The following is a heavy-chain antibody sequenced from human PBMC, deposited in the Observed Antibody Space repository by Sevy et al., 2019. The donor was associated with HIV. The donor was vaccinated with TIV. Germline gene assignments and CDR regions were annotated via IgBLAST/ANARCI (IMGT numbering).Heavy chain of an antibody. J-gene: IGHJ6*02. CDR2: IYYSGST. CDR1: GGSISSSSYY. Sequence: SETLSLTCTVSGGSISSSSYYWGWIRQPPGKGLEWIGSIYYSGSTYYNPSLKSRVTISVDTSQNQFSLKLSSVTAADTAVYYCARLFGSGIDYYYYGMDVWGQGTTVTVSS. V-gene: IGHV4-39*01. D-gene: IGHD3-10*01. CDR3: ARLFGSGIDYYYYGMDV.